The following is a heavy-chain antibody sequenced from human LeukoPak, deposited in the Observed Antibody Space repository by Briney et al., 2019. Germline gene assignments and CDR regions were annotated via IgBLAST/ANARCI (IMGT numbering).Heavy chain of an antibody. CDR3: ARVAPARVYDY. D-gene: IGHD2-21*01. Sequence: GGSLRLSCAASGFTFSSYAMHWVRQAPGKGLEYVSAISSNGGSTYYANSVKGRFTISRDNSKNTLYLQMGSLRAEDMAVYYCARVAPARVYDYWGQGTLVTVPS. CDR2: ISSNGGST. J-gene: IGHJ4*02. V-gene: IGHV3-64*01. CDR1: GFTFSSYA.